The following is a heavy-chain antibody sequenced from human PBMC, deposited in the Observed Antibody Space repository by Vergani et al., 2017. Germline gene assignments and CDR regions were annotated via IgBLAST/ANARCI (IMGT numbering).Heavy chain of an antibody. CDR3: ARHLAYCGGDFYPYYYVMDV. CDR1: GGSISSSSYY. J-gene: IGHJ6*02. D-gene: IGHD2-21*02. V-gene: IGHV4-39*01. CDR2: IYYSGST. Sequence: QLQLQESGPGLVKPSETLSLTCTVSGGSISSSSYYWGWIRQPPGKGLEWIGSIYYSGSTYYNPSLKSRFTISVDTSKNQFSLKLSSVTAADTAVYYCARHLAYCGGDFYPYYYVMDVWGQGSTVTVSS.